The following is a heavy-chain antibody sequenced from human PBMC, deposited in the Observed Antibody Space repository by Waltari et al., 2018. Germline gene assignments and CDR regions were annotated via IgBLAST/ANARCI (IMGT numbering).Heavy chain of an antibody. CDR1: GFTLSDYW. D-gene: IGHD3-22*01. J-gene: IGHJ3*02. CDR2: IKKDGGEE. Sequence: EVQLVESGGGLVQPGGSLRLSCAATGFTLSDYWMSWVRQAPGKGAEWLDNIKKDGGEEYYVESVRGRFTISRDNAKNSLYLQMDSLRPEDTAVYYCARDQWFGFDIWGQGTMVTVSS. CDR3: ARDQWFGFDI. V-gene: IGHV3-7*01.